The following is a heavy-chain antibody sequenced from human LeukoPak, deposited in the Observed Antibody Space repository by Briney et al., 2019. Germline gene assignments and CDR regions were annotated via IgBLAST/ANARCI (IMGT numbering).Heavy chain of an antibody. CDR2: IYSGGST. J-gene: IGHJ4*02. V-gene: IGHV3-53*01. D-gene: IGHD6-13*01. CDR3: AKEDQQLAGNLDY. CDR1: GFTVSNTY. Sequence: GGSLRLSCAASGFTVSNTYMSWVRQAPGKGLEWVSVIYSGGSTYYADSVKGRFTISRDNSKNTLYPQMNSLRAEDAAVYYRAKEDQQLAGNLDYWGQGTLVTVSS.